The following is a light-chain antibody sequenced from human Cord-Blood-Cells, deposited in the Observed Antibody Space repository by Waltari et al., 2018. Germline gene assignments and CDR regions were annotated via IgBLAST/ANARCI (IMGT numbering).Light chain of an antibody. CDR2: AAS. J-gene: IGKJ1*01. V-gene: IGKV1-12*01. Sequence: DIQMNQSPSSVSASVGDRVTITCRAGQGISSGLAWSQQKTGKAPKLLIYAASSLQSEVPSRLSGSGSGTDFTLTISSLQPEDFATYYCQQANSFPPTFGQGTKVEIK. CDR3: QQANSFPPT. CDR1: QGISSG.